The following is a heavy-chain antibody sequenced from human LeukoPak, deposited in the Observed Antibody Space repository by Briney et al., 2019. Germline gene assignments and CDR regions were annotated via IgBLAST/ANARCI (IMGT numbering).Heavy chain of an antibody. D-gene: IGHD2-21*01. J-gene: IGHJ4*02. CDR2: ISYYGSNK. V-gene: IGHV3-30*03. Sequence: GGSLRLSCAASGFTFSRYGMHWVRQAPGKGLEWVALISYYGSNKDYADSVQGRFTISRDNSKNTLYLQMNSLRAEDSAVYYCAREYCGGECYSGLDFWGQGTLVTVSS. CDR3: AREYCGGECYSGLDF. CDR1: GFTFSRYG.